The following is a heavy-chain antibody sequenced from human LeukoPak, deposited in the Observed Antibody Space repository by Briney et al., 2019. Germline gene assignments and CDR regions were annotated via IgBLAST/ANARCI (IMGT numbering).Heavy chain of an antibody. CDR2: ISAYNGNT. Sequence: VASVKVSCKSSGYTFTIYGISWVRQAPGQGLEWMGWISAYNGNTNYAQKLQGRVTMTTDTSTSTAYMELRSLRSDDTAVYYCARDYYDSSGYYYLYYYYGMDVWGQGTTVTVSS. J-gene: IGHJ6*02. CDR1: GYTFTIYG. V-gene: IGHV1-18*01. D-gene: IGHD3-22*01. CDR3: ARDYYDSSGYYYLYYYYGMDV.